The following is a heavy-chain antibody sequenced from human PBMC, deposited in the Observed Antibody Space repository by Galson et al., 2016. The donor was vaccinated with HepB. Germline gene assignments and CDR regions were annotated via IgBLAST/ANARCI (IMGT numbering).Heavy chain of an antibody. CDR2: ISHDGSLT. V-gene: IGHV3-30*03. CDR1: GIVFSSFG. D-gene: IGHD6-19*01. Sequence: SLRLSCAASGIVFSSFGMHWVRQAPGKGLEWVAPISHDGSLTYYADSVKGRFTISRSNSKDTLYLQMNTPRVEDTAVYYCVAPLKPVAETSPDYWGRGTLVTVSS. J-gene: IGHJ4*02. CDR3: VAPLKPVAETSPDY.